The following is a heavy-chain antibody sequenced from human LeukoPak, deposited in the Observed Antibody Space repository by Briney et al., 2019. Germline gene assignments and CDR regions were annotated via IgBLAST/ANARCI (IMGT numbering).Heavy chain of an antibody. J-gene: IGHJ4*02. CDR2: ISFGSTYI. CDR1: GFSFSSYS. V-gene: IGHV3-21*01. CDR3: ASGIFYASVQTWSPV. Sequence: TGGSLRLSCAASGFSFSSYSMNWVRQAPGRGLEWVSSISFGSTYISYADSVKGRFTISRDDAKKSLYLQMNGLRAEDTAFYYCASGIFYASVQTWSPVRGQGTLVTVSS. D-gene: IGHD3-16*01.